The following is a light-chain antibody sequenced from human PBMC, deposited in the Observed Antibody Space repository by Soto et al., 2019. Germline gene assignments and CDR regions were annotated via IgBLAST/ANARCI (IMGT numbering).Light chain of an antibody. Sequence: EIVLTQSPGTLSLSPGERATLSCRASQSVSTSYLAWYQQKPGQAPRLLIYGASSRATGISDRFSGSGSGADFALTISRLEPEDFAVYYCQQYGSVPLTFGGGTTVEIK. CDR1: QSVSTSY. CDR2: GAS. V-gene: IGKV3-20*01. CDR3: QQYGSVPLT. J-gene: IGKJ4*01.